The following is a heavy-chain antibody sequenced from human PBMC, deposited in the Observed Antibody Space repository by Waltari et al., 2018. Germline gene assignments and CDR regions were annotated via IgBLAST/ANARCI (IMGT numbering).Heavy chain of an antibody. CDR3: ARGYGSGSHLYYYYYMDV. Sequence: QLQLQESGPGLVKPSETLSLTCPVSGGPISGSGWSGVWYRQTPGQGLGWIGSVYYRGRTYYNPSLKSRVTISVDTFKNHFSLKLNSVTAADTAVYYCARGYGSGSHLYYYYYMDVWGKGTTVTISS. CDR2: VYYRGRT. J-gene: IGHJ6*03. CDR1: GGPISGSGWS. V-gene: IGHV4-39*07. D-gene: IGHD3-10*01.